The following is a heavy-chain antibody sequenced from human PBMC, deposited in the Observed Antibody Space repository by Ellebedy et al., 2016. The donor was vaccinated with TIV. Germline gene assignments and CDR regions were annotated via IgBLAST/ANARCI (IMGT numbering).Heavy chain of an antibody. CDR1: GFTFSSYA. V-gene: IGHV3-23*01. J-gene: IGHJ6*03. CDR3: ATRDYDLWSGVSYYYYMDV. CDR2: ISGSGDST. Sequence: GESLKISXAASGFTFSSYAMSWVRQAPGKGLEWVSAISGSGDSTYYADSVKGRFTISRDNSKNTLYLQMNSLRAEDTAVYYCATRDYDLWSGVSYYYYMDVWGKGTTVTVS. D-gene: IGHD3-3*01.